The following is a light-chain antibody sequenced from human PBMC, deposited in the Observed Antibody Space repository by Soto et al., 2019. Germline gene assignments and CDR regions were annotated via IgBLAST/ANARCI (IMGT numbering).Light chain of an antibody. CDR1: QSVSSSS. V-gene: IGKV3-20*01. Sequence: EILVTQSPGTLSLSPGDRATLSCRGSQSVSSSSLAWYQQKPGQAPRLLIYGASSRSTGIPDRFSGSGSGTDFTLTISRLEPEDFAVYYCQQYGSSPGTFGQGTKVEIK. J-gene: IGKJ1*01. CDR3: QQYGSSPGT. CDR2: GAS.